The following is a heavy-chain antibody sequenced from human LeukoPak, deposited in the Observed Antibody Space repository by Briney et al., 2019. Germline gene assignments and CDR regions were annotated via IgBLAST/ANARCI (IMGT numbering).Heavy chain of an antibody. CDR3: ATQGAREPSNSWHGAPDY. CDR2: IYHSGST. D-gene: IGHD6-13*01. J-gene: IGHJ4*02. Sequence: SSETLSLTCTVSGYSISSGYYWGWIRQPPGKGLEWIGSIYHSGSTYYNPSLMSRVTISIDTSRTQFSLKLTSVTAADTAVYYCATQGAREPSNSWHGAPDYWGQGILVTVSS. V-gene: IGHV4-38-2*02. CDR1: GYSISSGYY.